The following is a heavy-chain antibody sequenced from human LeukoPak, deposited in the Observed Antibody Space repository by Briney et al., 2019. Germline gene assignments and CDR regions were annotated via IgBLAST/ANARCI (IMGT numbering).Heavy chain of an antibody. CDR2: INPNSGGT. D-gene: IGHD6-19*01. Sequence: ASVKVSCKASGYTFTGYYMHWVRQAPGQGVEWMGWINPNSGGTNYAQKFQGRVTMTRDTSISTAYMELSRLRSDDTAVYYCARERISSGWYHYWGQGTLVTVSS. CDR3: ARERISSGWYHY. J-gene: IGHJ4*02. CDR1: GYTFTGYY. V-gene: IGHV1-2*02.